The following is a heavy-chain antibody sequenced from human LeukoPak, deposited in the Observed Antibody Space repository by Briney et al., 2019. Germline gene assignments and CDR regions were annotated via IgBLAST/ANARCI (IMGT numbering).Heavy chain of an antibody. CDR1: GFTFDDYA. J-gene: IGHJ4*02. CDR2: ISWNSGSI. D-gene: IGHD6-13*01. Sequence: PGRSLRLYCAASGFTFDDYAMHWVGQAPGKGLEWVSGISWNSGSIGYADSVKGRFTISRDNAKNSLYLQMNSLRAEDMALYYCARGLRSSSWFSFVYWGQGTVVTVSS. V-gene: IGHV3-9*03. CDR3: ARGLRSSSWFSFVY.